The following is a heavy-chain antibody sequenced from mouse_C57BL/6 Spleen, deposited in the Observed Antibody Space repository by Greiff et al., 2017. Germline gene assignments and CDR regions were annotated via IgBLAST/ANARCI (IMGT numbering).Heavy chain of an antibody. J-gene: IGHJ2*01. D-gene: IGHD1-1*01. V-gene: IGHV5-4*01. CDR2: ISDGGSYT. Sequence: EVKLMESGGGLVKPGGSLKLSCAASGFTFSSYAMSWVRQTPEKRLEWVATISDGGSYTYYPDNVKGRFTISRDNAKNNLYLQMSHLKSEDTAMYYCARDMGITTVVATFDYWGQGTTLTVSS. CDR1: GFTFSSYA. CDR3: ARDMGITTVVATFDY.